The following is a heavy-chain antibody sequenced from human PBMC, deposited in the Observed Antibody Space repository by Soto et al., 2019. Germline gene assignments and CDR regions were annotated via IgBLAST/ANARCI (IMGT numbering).Heavy chain of an antibody. J-gene: IGHJ6*02. D-gene: IGHD1-26*01. CDR2: ISYDGSKQ. CDR1: GFTFSSYA. V-gene: IGHV3-30*03. Sequence: PGGSLRLSCAASGFTFSSYAMHWVRQAPGKGLEWVTVISYDGSKQYYADSVKGRFTISRDNSKNTLYVQMNSLRVEDTAVYYCARDDRGRYYSMDVWGQGTTVTVSS. CDR3: ARDDRGRYYSMDV.